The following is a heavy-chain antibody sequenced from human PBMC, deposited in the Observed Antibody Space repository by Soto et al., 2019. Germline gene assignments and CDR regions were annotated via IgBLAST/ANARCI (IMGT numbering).Heavy chain of an antibody. Sequence: QVQLVQSGAEVKKPGASVKVSCKASGYTFTSYAMHWVRQAPGQRLEWMGWINAGNGNTKYSQKFQGRVTITRDTSASTAYMELSSLRSEDTAVYYCARDRKAAAGFYYYMAVWGKGTTVTVSS. D-gene: IGHD6-13*01. J-gene: IGHJ6*03. CDR3: ARDRKAAAGFYYYMAV. CDR2: INAGNGNT. V-gene: IGHV1-3*01. CDR1: GYTFTSYA.